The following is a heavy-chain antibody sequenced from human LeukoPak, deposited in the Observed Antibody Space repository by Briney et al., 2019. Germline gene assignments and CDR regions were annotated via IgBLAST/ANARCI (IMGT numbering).Heavy chain of an antibody. J-gene: IGHJ4*02. D-gene: IGHD5-18*01. CDR3: ARDVSNGQQFFDH. CDR2: INWQGGDP. V-gene: IGHV3-43D*04. CDR1: GFTFDDHT. Sequence: PGGSLRLSCTASGFTFDDHTMHWVRQAPGKGLEWVALINWQGGDPYYADSVKGRFTISRDNRGNSLFLHMNSLRADDTALYYCARDVSNGQQFFDHWGQGTLVTVSS.